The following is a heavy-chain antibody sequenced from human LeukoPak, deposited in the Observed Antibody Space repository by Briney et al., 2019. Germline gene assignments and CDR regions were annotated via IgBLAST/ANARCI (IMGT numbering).Heavy chain of an antibody. J-gene: IGHJ5*02. Sequence: SGPTLVKPPQTLTLTCTFSGFSLRTRGVGVGWIGQPPGKALEWLSLIYWDEDKRYSPSLKSRLTITKDTSKNQVVLTMTNMDPVDTATYYCAHRGRGYSGYDYEGDWFDPWGQGTLVTVSS. CDR1: GFSLRTRGVG. V-gene: IGHV2-5*02. CDR3: AHRGRGYSGYDYEGDWFDP. D-gene: IGHD5-12*01. CDR2: IYWDEDK.